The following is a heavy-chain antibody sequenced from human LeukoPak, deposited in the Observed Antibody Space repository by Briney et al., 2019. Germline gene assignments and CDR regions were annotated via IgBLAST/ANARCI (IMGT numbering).Heavy chain of an antibody. J-gene: IGHJ3*02. CDR2: ISGNSGSI. Sequence: PGRSLRLSCAASGFTLVEYAMHWVRQGPGQGLKWVSGISGNSGSIGYEDSVKSRFTISRDNAKNSLYLQMNSLRAEDTAVYYRARPTRREFVVVPAYYDAFDIWGQGTMVTVSS. CDR1: GFTLVEYA. V-gene: IGHV3-9*01. D-gene: IGHD2-2*01. CDR3: ARPTRREFVVVPAYYDAFDI.